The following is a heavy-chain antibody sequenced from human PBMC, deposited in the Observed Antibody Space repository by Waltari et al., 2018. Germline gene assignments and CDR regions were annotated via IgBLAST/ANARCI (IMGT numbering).Heavy chain of an antibody. CDR2: INQDGSEK. CDR1: GFTFRHNW. CDR3: TRGGDDSSWYWRN. V-gene: IGHV3-7*01. J-gene: IGHJ4*02. D-gene: IGHD6-13*01. Sequence: EVQLVESGGGLVQPGGSLRLACAASGFTFRHNWMTWVRQAPGKGLEWVANINQDGSEKYSVESVKGRFTISRDNAKNSLYLQLNSLRADDTAVYYCTRGGDDSSWYWRNWGQGTLVTVSS.